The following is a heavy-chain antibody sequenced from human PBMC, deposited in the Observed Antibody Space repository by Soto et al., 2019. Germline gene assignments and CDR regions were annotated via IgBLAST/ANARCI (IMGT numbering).Heavy chain of an antibody. V-gene: IGHV3-7*05. CDR1: GFTFSPYW. Sequence: EVQLVESGGGLVQPGGSLRLSCAASGFTFSPYWMSWVRQAPGKGLEWVAIIQDDGGDEHYLEAVRGRFTISIDNAKKSLYRAMDSLTVEDTAVYYCAGGSCWRSDSWGQGTLVTVSS. D-gene: IGHD6-19*01. CDR2: IQDDGGDE. J-gene: IGHJ4*02. CDR3: AGGSCWRSDS.